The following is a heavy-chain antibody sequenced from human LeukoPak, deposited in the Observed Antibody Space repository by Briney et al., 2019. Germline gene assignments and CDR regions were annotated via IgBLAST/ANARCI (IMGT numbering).Heavy chain of an antibody. D-gene: IGHD6-19*01. CDR1: GGSISSSSYY. J-gene: IGHJ5*02. CDR2: IYYSGTT. CDR3: ARRSIAVAAWFDP. V-gene: IGHV4-39*01. Sequence: SETLSLTCTVSGGSISSSSYYWGWIRQPPGKGLEWIGCIYYSGTTYYNPSLKSRVTISVDKSKNQSALKLSSVTAADTAVYYCARRSIAVAAWFDPWGQGTLVTVSS.